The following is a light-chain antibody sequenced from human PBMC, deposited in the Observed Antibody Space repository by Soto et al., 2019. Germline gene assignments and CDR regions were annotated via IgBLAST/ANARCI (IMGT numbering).Light chain of an antibody. Sequence: DIVLTQSPATLSVSLGERVSLSCRASQIISSNLAWYQQKPGQIPRLLIYGAPARAAGIPARFSGSGSGTEFTLTISSLQSEDFAVYYCQQYNNWPQFTFGPGTKVDV. CDR2: GAP. V-gene: IGKV3-15*01. J-gene: IGKJ3*01. CDR3: QQYNNWPQFT. CDR1: QIISSN.